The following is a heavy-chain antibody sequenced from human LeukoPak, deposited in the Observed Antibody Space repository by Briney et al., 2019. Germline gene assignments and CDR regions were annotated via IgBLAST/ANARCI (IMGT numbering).Heavy chain of an antibody. CDR1: GGSISSSNYY. CDR2: IYYTGST. D-gene: IGHD1-26*01. J-gene: IGHJ4*02. Sequence: TSETLSLTCTVSGGSISSSNYYWGWIRQPPGKGLEWIGTIYYTGSTYYNPSLKSRVTMSVDTSKNQFSLNLSSVTAADTAVYYCARHVVSSGSWYYFDYWGQGTLVTVSS. CDR3: ARHVVSSGSWYYFDY. V-gene: IGHV4-39*01.